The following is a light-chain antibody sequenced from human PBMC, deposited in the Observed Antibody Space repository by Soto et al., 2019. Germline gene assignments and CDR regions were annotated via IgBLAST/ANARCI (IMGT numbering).Light chain of an antibody. CDR2: DAS. V-gene: IGKV1-33*01. Sequence: DIQMTQSPSSLSASVGDRVTITCQASHDIRYHLNWYQQKPVKAPKLLIYDASNLETGVPSRFSGSGSGTDFSFTISSLQPEDITTYYCQQYDNLPLTFGGGTKVDIK. J-gene: IGKJ4*01. CDR3: QQYDNLPLT. CDR1: HDIRYH.